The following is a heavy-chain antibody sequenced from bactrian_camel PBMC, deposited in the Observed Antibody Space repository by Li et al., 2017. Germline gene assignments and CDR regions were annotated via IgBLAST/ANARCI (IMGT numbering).Heavy chain of an antibody. V-gene: IGHV3S53*01. CDR1: GLTDNNYC. D-gene: IGHD4*01. CDR2: IESDGST. J-gene: IGHJ6*01. Sequence: HVQLVESGGGSVQPGGSLSVSCRISGLTDNNYCLAWFRQAPGKEREVVAVIESDGSTSYADSVKGRFTISRVQDTVYLQMNRLKPEDTDVYYCAVDRGLRLCADYDCSRARTEFGYWAQGTQVTVS. CDR3: AVDRGLRLCADYDCSRARTEFGY.